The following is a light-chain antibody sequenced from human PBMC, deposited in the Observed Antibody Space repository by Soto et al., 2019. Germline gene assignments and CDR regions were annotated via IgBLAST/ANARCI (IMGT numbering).Light chain of an antibody. Sequence: QSVLTQPPSASGTPGQRVAISCSGSSSNIGSNTVNWYQQLPGTAPRLLIYADNLRPSGVPDRFSGSKSGASASLAISGLQSGDEADYYCAAWHDSLSIYVFGTGTKATV. CDR1: SSNIGSNT. V-gene: IGLV1-44*01. J-gene: IGLJ1*01. CDR2: ADN. CDR3: AAWHDSLSIYV.